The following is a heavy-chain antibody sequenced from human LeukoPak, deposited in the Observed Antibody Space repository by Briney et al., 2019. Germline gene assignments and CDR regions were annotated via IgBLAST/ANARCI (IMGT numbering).Heavy chain of an antibody. Sequence: SVKVSCKASGGTFSSYAISWVRQAPGQGLEWMGGIIPIFGTANYAQKFQGRVTITADKSTSTAYMEPSSLRSEDTAVYYCARGGIAAAGTSVDYWGQGTLVTVSS. CDR2: IIPIFGTA. D-gene: IGHD6-13*01. CDR3: ARGGIAAAGTSVDY. V-gene: IGHV1-69*06. J-gene: IGHJ4*02. CDR1: GGTFSSYA.